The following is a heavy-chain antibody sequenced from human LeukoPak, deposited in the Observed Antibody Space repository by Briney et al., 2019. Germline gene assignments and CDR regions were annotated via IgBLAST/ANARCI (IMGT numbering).Heavy chain of an antibody. J-gene: IGHJ6*02. Sequence: PGGSLRLSCAASGFTFSSYGMHWVRQAPGKGLEWVAVIWYDGSNKYYADSVKGRFTISRDNSKNTLYLQMNSLRAEDTAVYYCARDYDILNYYYYYGMDVWGQGTTVTVSS. CDR3: ARDYDILNYYYYYGMDV. D-gene: IGHD3-9*01. CDR2: IWYDGSNK. V-gene: IGHV3-33*01. CDR1: GFTFSSYG.